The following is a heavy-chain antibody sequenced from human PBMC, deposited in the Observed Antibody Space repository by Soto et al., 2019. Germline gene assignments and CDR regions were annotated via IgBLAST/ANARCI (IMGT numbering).Heavy chain of an antibody. CDR3: ERGLRFLDSWFDP. J-gene: IGHJ5*02. CDR1: GGSISSGGYY. D-gene: IGHD3-3*01. V-gene: IGHV4-31*03. Sequence: SETLSLTCTVSGGSISSGGYYWSWIRQHPGKGLEWIGYTYYSGSTYYNPSLKSRVTISVDTSKNQFSLKLSSVTAADTAMYYCERGLRFLDSWFDPWGQGTLVTVSS. CDR2: TYYSGST.